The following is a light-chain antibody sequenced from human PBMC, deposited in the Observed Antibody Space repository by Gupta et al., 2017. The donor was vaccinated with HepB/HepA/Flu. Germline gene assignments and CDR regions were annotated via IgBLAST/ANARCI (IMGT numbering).Light chain of an antibody. CDR1: SSYVGAYDA. J-gene: IGLJ2*01. V-gene: IGLV2-14*03. CDR2: DVN. CDR3: SSFSRTSNLVV. Sequence: QSALTQPASVSGSLGPSITITCTGTSSYVGAYDAVSWYQQYPGKAPKLLIYDVNSRPSGVPNRFSGSKSATTASLTTPGPQAGDAADYYCSSFSRTSNLVVFGGGTKLTVL.